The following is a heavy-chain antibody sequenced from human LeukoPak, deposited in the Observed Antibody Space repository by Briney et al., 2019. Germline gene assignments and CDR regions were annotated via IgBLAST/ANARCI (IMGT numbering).Heavy chain of an antibody. CDR1: GFTFSSYW. Sequence: GGSLTLSCAASGFTFSSYWMSWVRQAPGKGLEWLANIRQDGSDRYYVVSVKGRFTISRENAKNSLYLQMDSLRAEDTAVYYCARDLGKAGGYSSAFDYWGQGTLVTVSS. V-gene: IGHV3-7*01. CDR2: IRQDGSDR. J-gene: IGHJ4*02. D-gene: IGHD6-19*01. CDR3: ARDLGKAGGYSSAFDY.